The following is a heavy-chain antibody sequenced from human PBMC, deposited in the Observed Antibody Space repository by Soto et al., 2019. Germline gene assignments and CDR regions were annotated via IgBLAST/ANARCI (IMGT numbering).Heavy chain of an antibody. CDR1: GFTFSSYW. V-gene: IGHV3-7*01. CDR3: ARDQRWRRGSSAAKDAFDI. CDR2: IKQDGSEK. D-gene: IGHD2-2*01. J-gene: IGHJ3*02. Sequence: GGSLRLSCAASGFTFSSYWMSWVRQAPGKGLEWVANIKQDGSEKYYVDSVKGRFTISRDNAKNSLYLEVNSLRAEDTAVYYCARDQRWRRGSSAAKDAFDIWGQGTMVTVSS.